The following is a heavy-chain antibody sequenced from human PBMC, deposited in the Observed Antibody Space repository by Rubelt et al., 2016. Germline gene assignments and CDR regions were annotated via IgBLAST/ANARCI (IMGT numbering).Heavy chain of an antibody. J-gene: IGHJ3*02. CDR2: ISYDGSNK. V-gene: IGHV3-30*18. Sequence: GFTFSSYGMHWVRQAPGKGLEWVAVISYDGSNKYYADSVKGRFTISRDNSKNTLYLQMNSLRAEDTAVYYCAKEGVVVPAAPFDIWGQGTMVTVSS. CDR1: GFTFSSYG. CDR3: AKEGVVVPAAPFDI. D-gene: IGHD2-2*01.